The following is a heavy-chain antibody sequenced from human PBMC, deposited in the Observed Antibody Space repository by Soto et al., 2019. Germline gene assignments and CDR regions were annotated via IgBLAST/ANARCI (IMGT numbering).Heavy chain of an antibody. V-gene: IGHV3-64D*06. Sequence: PGGSLRLSCSASGFTFSESTIYWVRQVPGKGLEAISAVSTSGRSTYYADSVKDRFTISRDNSKNTLFLRMGSLRPEDTAIYYCVKQAHGLDGVAFDYWGQGTQVTVSS. D-gene: IGHD2-15*01. CDR1: GFTFSEST. J-gene: IGHJ4*02. CDR2: VSTSGRST. CDR3: VKQAHGLDGVAFDY.